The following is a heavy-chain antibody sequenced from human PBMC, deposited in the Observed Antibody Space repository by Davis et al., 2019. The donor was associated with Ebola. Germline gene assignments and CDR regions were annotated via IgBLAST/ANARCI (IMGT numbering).Heavy chain of an antibody. V-gene: IGHV3-23*01. J-gene: IGHJ4*02. CDR3: AKSSTGYSSGWYFDY. D-gene: IGHD6-19*01. CDR2: ISGSGGST. Sequence: PGGSLRLSCAASGFTFSSYAMSWVRQAPGKGLEWVSAISGSGGSTYYADSVKGRFTISRDNSKNTLYLQMNSLRAEDTAVYYCAKSSTGYSSGWYFDYWGQGTLVTVSS. CDR1: GFTFSSYA.